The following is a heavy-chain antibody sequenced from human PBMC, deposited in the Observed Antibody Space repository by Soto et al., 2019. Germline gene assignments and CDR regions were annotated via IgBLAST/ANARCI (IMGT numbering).Heavy chain of an antibody. Sequence: QVQLQQWGAGLLKPSETLSLTCAVYGGSFSGYYWSWIRQPPGKGLEWIGEINHSGSTNYNPSLKSGVTISVDTSKNQFSLELSSVTAADTAVYYCARGEGDWNYWGEGWGQGTLVTVSS. J-gene: IGHJ4*02. CDR3: ARGEGDWNYWGEG. CDR1: GGSFSGYY. V-gene: IGHV4-34*01. D-gene: IGHD1-7*01. CDR2: INHSGST.